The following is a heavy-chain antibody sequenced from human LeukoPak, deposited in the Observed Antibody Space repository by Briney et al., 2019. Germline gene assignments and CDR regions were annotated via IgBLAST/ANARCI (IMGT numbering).Heavy chain of an antibody. D-gene: IGHD3-3*01. CDR1: GYTFSSYA. V-gene: IGHV1-46*01. J-gene: IGHJ4*02. Sequence: ASVKVSCKASGYTFSSYAMNWVRQAPGQGLEWMGIINPSGGSTSYAQKFQGRVTMTRDTSTSTVYMELSSLRSEDTAVYYCARTYYDFWSGYYAFDYWGQGTLVTVSS. CDR3: ARTYYDFWSGYYAFDY. CDR2: INPSGGST.